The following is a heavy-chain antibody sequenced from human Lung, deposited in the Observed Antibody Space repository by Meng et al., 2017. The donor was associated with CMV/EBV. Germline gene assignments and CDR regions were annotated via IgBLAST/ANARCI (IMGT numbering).Heavy chain of an antibody. CDR2: IPHRGSS. D-gene: IGHD3-10*01. CDR1: GDSITNHNW. V-gene: IGHV4-4*02. Sequence: QVQLRESGPALGKPSEPLSLTCAVSGDSITNHNWWAWVRQPPGKGLEWIGEIPHRGSSAYNPSLKSRVSMSIDKSKNQFSLKLTSVTAADTVVYHCLRRSGGSVWGQGTLVTVSS. J-gene: IGHJ1*01. CDR3: LRRSGGSV.